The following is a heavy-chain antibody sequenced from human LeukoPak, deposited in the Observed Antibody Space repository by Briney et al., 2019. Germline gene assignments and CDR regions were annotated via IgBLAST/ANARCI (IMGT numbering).Heavy chain of an antibody. V-gene: IGHV3-66*01. D-gene: IGHD2-21*01. CDR2: ISSGAST. CDR1: GFTVSSNY. CDR3: ARTLAPPPDY. Sequence: GGSLRLSCAASGFTVSSNYMSWVRQAPGMGREWVSVISSGASTYYADSVKGRFTISRDNSKNTLYLQMNSLRAEDTAVYYCARTLAPPPDYWGQGTLVTVSS. J-gene: IGHJ4*02.